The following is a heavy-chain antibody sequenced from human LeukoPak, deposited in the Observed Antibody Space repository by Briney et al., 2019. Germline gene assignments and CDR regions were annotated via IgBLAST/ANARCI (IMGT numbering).Heavy chain of an antibody. V-gene: IGHV3-23*01. D-gene: IGHD6-13*01. CDR3: AKGTVAAAGTGDYFDY. Sequence: GGSLRLSCAAFGFTFSNYAMSWVRQAPGKGLEWVSVISGSGGSTYYADSVKGRFTISRDNSKNTLYLQMNSLRAEETAVYYCAKGTVAAAGTGDYFDYWGQGTLVTVSS. CDR2: ISGSGGST. J-gene: IGHJ4*02. CDR1: GFTFSNYA.